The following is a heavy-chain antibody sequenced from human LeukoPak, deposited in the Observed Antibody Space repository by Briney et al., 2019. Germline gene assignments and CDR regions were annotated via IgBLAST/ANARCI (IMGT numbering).Heavy chain of an antibody. J-gene: IGHJ6*02. V-gene: IGHV3-30*18. CDR3: ANPVLYCSSTSCYAGYGMDV. D-gene: IGHD2-2*01. Sequence: PGGSLRLSCAASGFTFSSYGMHWVRQAPGKGLEWVAVISYDGSNKYYADSVKVRFTISRDNSKNTLYLQMNSLRAEDTAVYYCANPVLYCSSTSCYAGYGMDVWGQGTTVTVSS. CDR1: GFTFSSYG. CDR2: ISYDGSNK.